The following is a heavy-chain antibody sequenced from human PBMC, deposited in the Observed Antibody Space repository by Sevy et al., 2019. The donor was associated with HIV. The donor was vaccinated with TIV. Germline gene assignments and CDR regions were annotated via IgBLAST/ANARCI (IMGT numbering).Heavy chain of an antibody. J-gene: IGHJ4*02. V-gene: IGHV3-23*01. D-gene: IGHD3-22*01. CDR1: GFTFRNYA. CDR3: ARKYDSSGYFDY. CDR2: ISGTGGSGDKT. Sequence: GGSLRLSCAASGFTFRNYAMNWVRQAPGQGLEWVSGISGTGGSGDKTNYADSVKGRFTISGDDSKNSLYLQLNTLRAEDTAIYYCARKYDSSGYFDYWGQGTLVTVSS.